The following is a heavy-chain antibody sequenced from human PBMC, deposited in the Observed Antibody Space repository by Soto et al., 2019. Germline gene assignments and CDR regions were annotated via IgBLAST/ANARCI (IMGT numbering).Heavy chain of an antibody. Sequence: QVQLVQSGAEVKKPGSSVKVSCKASGGTFSSYAISWVRQAPGQGLEWMGGSIPIFGTANYAQKFQGRVTITADESTSTAYMELSSLRSEDTAVYYCGTLVEMATWDGQWGQGTLVTGSS. V-gene: IGHV1-69*01. J-gene: IGHJ4*02. CDR2: SIPIFGTA. CDR3: GTLVEMATWDGQ. D-gene: IGHD5-12*01. CDR1: GGTFSSYA.